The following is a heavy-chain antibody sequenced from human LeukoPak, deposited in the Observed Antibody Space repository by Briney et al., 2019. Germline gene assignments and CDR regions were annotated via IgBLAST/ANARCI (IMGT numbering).Heavy chain of an antibody. V-gene: IGHV1-24*01. D-gene: IGHD3-3*01. CDR2: FDPEEAKM. J-gene: IGHJ4*02. CDR3: TTRSGGFWSGFVN. CDR1: GNSLSELS. Sequence: ASVTVSCKVSGNSLSELSIQWVRQAPGKGLECMGGFDPEEAKMVYAQNFQGRVTMTEDTSTQTAYMELSGLTSDDTAVYYCTTRSGGFWSGFVNWGQGTLVTVSS.